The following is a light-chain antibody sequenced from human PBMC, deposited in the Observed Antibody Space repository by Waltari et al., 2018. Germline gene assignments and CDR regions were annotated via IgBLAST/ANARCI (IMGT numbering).Light chain of an antibody. CDR2: EDN. CDR1: SIAVGSYHL. Sequence: QSALTQPASVSGSPGQSITIPCTGASIAVGSYHLVSWYQQHPDKAPKLMIYEDNKRPSGVSTRFSGSKSGNTASLTISGLQAEDEADYYCCSYAGSGTTWVFGGGTKLTVL. V-gene: IGLV2-23*01. J-gene: IGLJ3*02. CDR3: CSYAGSGTTWV.